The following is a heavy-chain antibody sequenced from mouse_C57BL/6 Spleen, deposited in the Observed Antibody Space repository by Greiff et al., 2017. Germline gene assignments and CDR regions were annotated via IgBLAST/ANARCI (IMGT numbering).Heavy chain of an antibody. CDR2: INPSSGYT. V-gene: IGHV1-7*01. CDR3: ASYDYDGYYAMDD. CDR1: GYTFTSYW. J-gene: IGHJ4*01. Sequence: VQLQQSGAELAKPGASVKLSCKASGYTFTSYWMHWVKQRPGQGLEWIGYINPSSGYTKYNQKFKDKATLTADKSSSPAYMQLSSLTYEDSAVYYCASYDYDGYYAMDDWGQGTSVTVSS. D-gene: IGHD2-4*01.